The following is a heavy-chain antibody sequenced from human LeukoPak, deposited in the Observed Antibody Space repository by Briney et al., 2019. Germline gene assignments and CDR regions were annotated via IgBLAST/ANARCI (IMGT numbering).Heavy chain of an antibody. CDR3: ARRAGAYSHPYDY. D-gene: IGHD4/OR15-4a*01. Sequence: GGSLRLSCAASGFTVSSNYMSWVRQAPGKGLEWVSFIYSDNTHYSDSVKGRFTISRDNSKNTLYLQVNSLRAEDTAVYYCARRAGAYSHPYDYWGQGTLVTVSS. V-gene: IGHV3-53*01. CDR2: IYSDNT. CDR1: GFTVSSNY. J-gene: IGHJ4*02.